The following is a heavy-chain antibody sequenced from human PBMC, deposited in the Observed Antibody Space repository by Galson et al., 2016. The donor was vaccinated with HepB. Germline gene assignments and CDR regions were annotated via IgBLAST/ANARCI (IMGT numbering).Heavy chain of an antibody. D-gene: IGHD3-10*01. Sequence: SLRLSCAASGFTFSSYGMHWVRQAPGKGLGWVAVLWSDGGNKYYADSVKGRFTISRDNSKNTLYLQMNSLRAEDTAVYYCAREAAEGSGSYIDYWGQGTLVTVSS. J-gene: IGHJ4*02. CDR2: LWSDGGNK. V-gene: IGHV3-33*01. CDR3: AREAAEGSGSYIDY. CDR1: GFTFSSYG.